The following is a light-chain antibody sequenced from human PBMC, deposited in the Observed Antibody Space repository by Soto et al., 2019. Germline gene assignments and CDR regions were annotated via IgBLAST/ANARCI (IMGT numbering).Light chain of an antibody. CDR3: QQYGSSGRT. V-gene: IGKV3-20*01. Sequence: IVLTQSPGTLSLSPGERATLSCRASQSVTTQLAWYQQRPGQAPRLLISGASSRAYGIPDRFSGSGSGTDFTLTISRLEPEDFAVYYCQQYGSSGRTFGQGTKVDIK. CDR2: GAS. J-gene: IGKJ1*01. CDR1: QSVTTQ.